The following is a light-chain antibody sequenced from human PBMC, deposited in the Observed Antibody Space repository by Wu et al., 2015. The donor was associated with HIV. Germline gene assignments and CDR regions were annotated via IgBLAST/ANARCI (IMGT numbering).Light chain of an antibody. CDR2: GAS. Sequence: EIVLTQSPGTLSLSPGERATLSCRASQSVRSDYLGWYQQRPGQAPGLLIYGASSRVTGIPDRFSGSGSGTDFTLTISRLEPEDFAVYYCQQYGDSWTFGRGTKVEIK. CDR1: QSVRSDY. V-gene: IGKV3-20*01. CDR3: QQYGDSWT. J-gene: IGKJ1*01.